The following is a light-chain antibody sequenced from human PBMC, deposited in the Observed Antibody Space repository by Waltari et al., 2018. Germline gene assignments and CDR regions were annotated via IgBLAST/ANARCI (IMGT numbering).Light chain of an antibody. CDR2: GAS. CDR1: QSVSNSY. CDR3: QQYGSSPIT. Sequence: EIVLTQSPGTLSLSPGERATLSCRASQSVSNSYLIWYQQKPVQAPRLLIYGASSRATGIPDRFSGSGSGTDFTLTISRLEPEDFAVYYCQQYGSSPITFGQGTRLEIK. V-gene: IGKV3-20*01. J-gene: IGKJ5*01.